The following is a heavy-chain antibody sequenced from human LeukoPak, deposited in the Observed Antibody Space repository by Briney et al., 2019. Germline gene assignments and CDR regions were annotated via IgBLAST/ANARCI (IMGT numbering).Heavy chain of an antibody. D-gene: IGHD2-21*02. CDR3: GRRALVAYCGGDCGYFDY. CDR1: GFTFSSYW. J-gene: IGHJ4*02. V-gene: IGHV3-7*01. CDR2: IKQDGSEK. Sequence: GGSLRLSCAASGFTFSSYWMSWVRQAPGKGLEWVANIKQDGSEKYYVDSVKGRFTISRDNAKNSLYLQMKSLRAEDAAVYYCGRRALVAYCGGDCGYFDYWGQGTLVTVSS.